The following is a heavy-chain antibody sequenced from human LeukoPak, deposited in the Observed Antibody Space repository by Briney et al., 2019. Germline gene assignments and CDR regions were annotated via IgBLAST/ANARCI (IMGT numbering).Heavy chain of an antibody. CDR3: AKVPRGYSYGLYYFDY. CDR2: ISGSGGST. D-gene: IGHD5-18*01. CDR1: GFTFSSYA. Sequence: GGSLRLSCAASGFTFSSYAMSWVRQAPGKGLEWVSAISGSGGSTYYADSVKGRFTISRDNSKNTLYLQMNSLRAEDTAVYYCAKVPRGYSYGLYYFDYWGQGTLVTVSS. J-gene: IGHJ4*02. V-gene: IGHV3-23*01.